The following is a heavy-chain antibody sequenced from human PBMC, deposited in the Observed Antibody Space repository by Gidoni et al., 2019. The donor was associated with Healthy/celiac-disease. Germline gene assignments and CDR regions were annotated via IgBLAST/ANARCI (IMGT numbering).Heavy chain of an antibody. V-gene: IGHV4-59*08. CDR1: GCSISSYY. CDR3: ARGDLEWLLFDY. J-gene: IGHJ4*02. D-gene: IGHD3-3*01. Sequence: QVQLQESVPGLVKPSETLSLTCTVSGCSISSYYWSWIRQPPGKGLEWIGYIYYSGSTNYNPSLKSRVTISVDTSKNQFSLKLSSVTAADTAVYYCARGDLEWLLFDYWGQGTLVTVSS. CDR2: IYYSGST.